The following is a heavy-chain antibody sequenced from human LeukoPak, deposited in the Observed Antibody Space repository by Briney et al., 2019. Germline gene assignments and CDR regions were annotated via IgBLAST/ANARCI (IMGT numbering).Heavy chain of an antibody. D-gene: IGHD6-19*01. Sequence: GGSLRLSCAASGFTVSSNYMSWVRQAPGKGLEWVAVISYDGTNKYYADSVKGRFTISRDNSKNTLYLQMNSLRTEDTAVYYCAKCSSGWYLGAFDIWGQGTMVTVSS. CDR1: GFTVSSNY. CDR2: ISYDGTNK. J-gene: IGHJ3*02. CDR3: AKCSSGWYLGAFDI. V-gene: IGHV3-30*18.